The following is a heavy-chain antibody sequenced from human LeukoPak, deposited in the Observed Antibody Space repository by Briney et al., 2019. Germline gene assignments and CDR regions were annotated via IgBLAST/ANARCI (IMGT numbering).Heavy chain of an antibody. CDR1: GDSISLSFYC. Sequence: SETLSLTCSVSGDSISLSFYCWGWIRQPPGKALEWIGSVYYSGTTSYNPSLKSRVTISVDMSKNHFSLRLRSVTAADTAMYYCARGTLYRGWSYYLDFWGQGSQVTVSS. D-gene: IGHD6-19*01. V-gene: IGHV4-39*07. CDR2: VYYSGTT. J-gene: IGHJ4*02. CDR3: ARGTLYRGWSYYLDF.